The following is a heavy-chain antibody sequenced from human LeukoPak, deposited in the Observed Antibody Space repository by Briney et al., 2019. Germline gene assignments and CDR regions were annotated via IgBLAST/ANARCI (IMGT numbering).Heavy chain of an antibody. J-gene: IGHJ4*02. V-gene: IGHV4-4*07. Sequence: SETLSLTCTVSGGSISSYYWSWIRQPAGKGPEWIGRLYTSGSTNYNPSLKSRVTMSVDTSKNQFSLKLSSVTAADTAVYYCACSSSGWFWNYWGQGTLVTVSS. D-gene: IGHD6-19*01. CDR1: GGSISSYY. CDR3: ACSSSGWFWNY. CDR2: LYTSGST.